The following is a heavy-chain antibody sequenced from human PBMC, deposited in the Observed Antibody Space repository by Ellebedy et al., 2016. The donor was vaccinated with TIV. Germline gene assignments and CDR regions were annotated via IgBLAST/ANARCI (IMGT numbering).Heavy chain of an antibody. V-gene: IGHV4-39*07. CDR1: GGSISSSSYY. D-gene: IGHD6-6*01. CDR2: IYYSGST. J-gene: IGHJ3*02. CDR3: ARGRYSSSYPGGDAFDI. Sequence: MPSETLSLTCTVSGGSISSSSYYWGWIRQPPGKGLEWIGSIYYSGSTYYNPSLKSRVTISVDTSKNQFSLKLSSVTAADTAVYYCARGRYSSSYPGGDAFDIWGQGTMVTVSS.